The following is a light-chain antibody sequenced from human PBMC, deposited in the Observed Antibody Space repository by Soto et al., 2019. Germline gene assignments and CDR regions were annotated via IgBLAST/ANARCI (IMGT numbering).Light chain of an antibody. CDR3: SSYAGSNIYV. Sequence: QSVLTQPASVSGSPGQSITISCTGTSSDVGGYNYVSWYQHHPGKAPKLMIYEVSKRPSGVPDRFSGSKSGSAASLTVSGLQAEDEADYYCSSYAGSNIYVFGTGTKVTVL. CDR1: SSDVGGYNY. V-gene: IGLV2-8*01. CDR2: EVS. J-gene: IGLJ1*01.